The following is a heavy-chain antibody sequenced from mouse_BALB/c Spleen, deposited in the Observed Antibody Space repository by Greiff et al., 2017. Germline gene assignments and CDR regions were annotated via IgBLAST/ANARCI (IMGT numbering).Heavy chain of an antibody. Sequence: DVHLVESGGGLVKPGGSLKLSCSASGFAFSSYDMSWVRQTPEKRLEWVAYISSGGGSTYYPDTVKGRFTISRDNAKNTLYLQMSSLKSEDTAMYYCARHKKDTAFDYWGQGTTLTVSS. J-gene: IGHJ2*01. CDR1: GFAFSSYD. V-gene: IGHV5-12-1*01. CDR3: ARHKKDTAFDY. CDR2: ISSGGGST. D-gene: IGHD1-2*01.